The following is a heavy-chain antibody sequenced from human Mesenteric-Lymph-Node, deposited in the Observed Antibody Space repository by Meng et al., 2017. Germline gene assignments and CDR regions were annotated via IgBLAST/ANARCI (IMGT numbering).Heavy chain of an antibody. CDR3: ARRWTGYTFGYDDFYSGLDV. J-gene: IGHJ6*02. CDR1: GFTLSTYW. CDR2: LDSDGRSP. D-gene: IGHD5-18*01. Sequence: GESLKISCAASGFTLSTYWMHWVRQAPGKGLVWVSRLDSDGRSPNYADSVKGRFTISRDHAKNTLYLQMDRLRPEDTAVYYCARRWTGYTFGYDDFYSGLDVWGQGTTVTVSS. V-gene: IGHV3-74*01.